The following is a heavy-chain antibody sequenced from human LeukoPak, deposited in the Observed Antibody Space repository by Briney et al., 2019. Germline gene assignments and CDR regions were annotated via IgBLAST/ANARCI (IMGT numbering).Heavy chain of an antibody. V-gene: IGHV1-24*01. D-gene: IGHD3-22*01. J-gene: IGHJ4*02. CDR1: GYTLTELS. CDR2: FDPEDGET. Sequence: GSVKVSCKVSGYTLTELSMHWVRQAPGKGLEWMGGFDPEDGETIYAQKFQGRVTMTEDTSTDTAYMELSSLRSEDTAVYYCATGYYDSSGYYPPDYWGQGAPFTVSS. CDR3: ATGYYDSSGYYPPDY.